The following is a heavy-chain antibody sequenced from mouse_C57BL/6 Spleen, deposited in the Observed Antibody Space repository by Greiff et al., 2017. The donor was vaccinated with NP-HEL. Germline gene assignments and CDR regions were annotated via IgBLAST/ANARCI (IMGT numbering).Heavy chain of an antibody. J-gene: IGHJ4*01. CDR2: IHPNSGST. Sequence: VQLQQPGAELVKPGASVKLSCKASGYTFTSYWMHWVKQRPGQGLEWIGMIHPNSGSTNYNEKFTSKATLTVDKSSSTAYMQLSSLTSEDSAVYYCAREAIYSDYDDAMDYWGQGTSVTVSS. V-gene: IGHV1-64*01. D-gene: IGHD2-4*01. CDR3: AREAIYSDYDDAMDY. CDR1: GYTFTSYW.